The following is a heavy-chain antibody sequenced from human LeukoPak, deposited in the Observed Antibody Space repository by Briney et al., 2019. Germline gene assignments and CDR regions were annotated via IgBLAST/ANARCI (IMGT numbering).Heavy chain of an antibody. D-gene: IGHD3-16*01. CDR2: IYYSGST. CDR3: ARLRSFGGVDY. J-gene: IGHJ4*02. V-gene: IGHV4-39*01. CDR1: GGSISSSSYY. Sequence: SETLSLTCTVSGGSISSSSYYWGWIRQPPGKGLEWIGSIYYSGSTYCNPSLKSRVTISVDTSKNQFSLKLSSVTAADTAVYYCARLRSFGGVDYWGQGTLVTVSS.